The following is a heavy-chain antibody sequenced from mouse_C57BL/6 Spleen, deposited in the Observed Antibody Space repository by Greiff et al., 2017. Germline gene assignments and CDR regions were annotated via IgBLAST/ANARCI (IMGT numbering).Heavy chain of an antibody. CDR2: IPYDGST. CDR1: GYSITSGYY. CDR3: ARDCGNYDFDC. Sequence: DVQLQESGPGLVKPSPSLSLTCSATGYSITSGYYWYWIRQPPGNKLEWMGYIPYDGSTNYNPSLKNRTSITRDTSTNQFFLKLNSVTTEDTATYYCARDCGNYDFDCWGQGTTLTVSS. V-gene: IGHV3-6*01. J-gene: IGHJ2*01. D-gene: IGHD2-1*01.